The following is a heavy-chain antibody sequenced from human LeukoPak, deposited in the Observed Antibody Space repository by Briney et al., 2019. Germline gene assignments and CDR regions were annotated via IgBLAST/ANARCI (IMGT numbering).Heavy chain of an antibody. V-gene: IGHV4-34*01. CDR3: ARTWANKHIAVVTTFDY. J-gene: IGHJ4*02. CDR1: GGSFSGYY. D-gene: IGHD2-21*02. Sequence: PSETLSLTCAVYGGSFSGYYWSWIRQPPGKGLEWIGEINHSGSTNYNPSLKSRVTISVDTSKNQFSLKLSSVTAADTAVYYCARTWANKHIAVVTTFDYWGQGTLVTVSS. CDR2: INHSGST.